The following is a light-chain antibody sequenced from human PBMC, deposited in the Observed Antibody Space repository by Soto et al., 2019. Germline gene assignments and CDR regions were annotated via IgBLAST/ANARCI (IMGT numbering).Light chain of an antibody. CDR1: QDVSSK. CDR2: DAS. V-gene: IGKV3D-15*01. J-gene: IGKJ4*01. Sequence: ELVVTQSPATLSVSPGERVTLSCRTSQDVSSKLAWYQQKAGQAPSLLIYDASTRATGTPARFSGSGSGTEFTLAVSSLQSEEYAVYFCQQYIRWPLTFGGGTKVQIK. CDR3: QQYIRWPLT.